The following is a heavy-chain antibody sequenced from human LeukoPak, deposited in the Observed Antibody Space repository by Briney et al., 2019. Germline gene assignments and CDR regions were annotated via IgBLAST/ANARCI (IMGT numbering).Heavy chain of an antibody. CDR3: AKVKSYGYGGAFDY. CDR2: IYSGGNT. CDR1: GFTFSINY. D-gene: IGHD5-18*01. Sequence: GGSLRLSCAASGFTFSINYMSWVRQAPGKGLEWVSVIYSGGNTYYSDSVKGRFTISRDNSKNTLYLQMNSLRAEDTAVYYCAKVKSYGYGGAFDYWGQGTLVTVSS. V-gene: IGHV3-53*01. J-gene: IGHJ4*02.